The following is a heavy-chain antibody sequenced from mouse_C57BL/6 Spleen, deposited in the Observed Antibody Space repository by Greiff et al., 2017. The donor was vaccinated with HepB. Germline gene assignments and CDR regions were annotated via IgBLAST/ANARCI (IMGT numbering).Heavy chain of an antibody. CDR1: GYAFSSSW. Sequence: QVQLQQSGPELVKPGASVKISCKASGYAFSSSWMNWVKQRPGKGLEWIGRIYPGDGDTNYNGRFKGKATLTADKSSSTAYMQLSSLTSEDSAVYFCARQSYYYGSSGGYFDYWGQGTTLTVSS. CDR2: IYPGDGDT. CDR3: ARQSYYYGSSGGYFDY. D-gene: IGHD1-1*01. J-gene: IGHJ2*01. V-gene: IGHV1-82*01.